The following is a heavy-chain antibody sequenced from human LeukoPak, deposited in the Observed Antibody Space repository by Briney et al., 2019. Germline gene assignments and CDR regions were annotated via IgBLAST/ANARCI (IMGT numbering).Heavy chain of an antibody. J-gene: IGHJ4*02. CDR2: INNDGSST. Sequence: PGGSLRFYCAAYGFTFSSYWMHWVRQAPGKGLVWVSHINNDGSSTSYADSVKGRVTISRDNAKNTLYLQMNSLRTEDTAVYYCACYGISPPYWGQGTLVTVSS. D-gene: IGHD2-15*01. V-gene: IGHV3-74*01. CDR3: ACYGISPPY. CDR1: GFTFSSYW.